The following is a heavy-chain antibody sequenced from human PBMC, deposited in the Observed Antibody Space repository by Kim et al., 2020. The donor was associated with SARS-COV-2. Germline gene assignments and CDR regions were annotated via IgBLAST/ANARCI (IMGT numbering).Heavy chain of an antibody. J-gene: IGHJ3*02. V-gene: IGHV3-30*18. CDR3: AKLPGRGTTSFSAFDI. CDR1: GFTFSSYG. Sequence: GGSLRLSCAASGFTFSSYGMHWVRQAPGKGLEWVAVISYDGSNKYYADSVKGRFTISRDNSKNTLYLQMNSLRAEDTAVYYCAKLPGRGTTSFSAFDIWG. CDR2: ISYDGSNK. D-gene: IGHD1-1*01.